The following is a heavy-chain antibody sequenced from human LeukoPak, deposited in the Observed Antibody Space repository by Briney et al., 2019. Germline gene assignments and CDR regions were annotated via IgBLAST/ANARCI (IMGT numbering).Heavy chain of an antibody. CDR1: GGSISSYY. J-gene: IGHJ3*02. CDR2: IYTSGST. D-gene: IGHD3-10*01. V-gene: IGHV4-4*07. CDR3: ARARIWFGEAPEAFDI. Sequence: PSETLSLTCTVSGGSISSYYWSWIRQPAGKGLEWIGRIYTSGSTNYNPSLKSRVTMSVDTSKNQFSLKLSSVTAADTAVYYCARARIWFGEAPEAFDIWGQGTMVTVSS.